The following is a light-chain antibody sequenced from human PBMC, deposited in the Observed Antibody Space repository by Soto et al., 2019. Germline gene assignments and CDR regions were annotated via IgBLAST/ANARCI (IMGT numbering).Light chain of an antibody. CDR3: SSYTSSIYV. CDR2: DVS. J-gene: IGLJ1*01. Sequence: SVLTQLASVCGSPGQSITITCTGTSSDVGGYNYVSWYQQHPGKAPKLMIYDVSNRPSGASNRFSGSKSGNTASLTLSGLQAEDEADYYCSSYTSSIYVFGTGTKVTVL. V-gene: IGLV2-14*01. CDR1: SSDVGGYNY.